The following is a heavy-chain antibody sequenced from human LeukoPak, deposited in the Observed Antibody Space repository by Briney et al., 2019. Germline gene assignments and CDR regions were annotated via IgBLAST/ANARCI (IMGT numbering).Heavy chain of an antibody. D-gene: IGHD3-16*01. J-gene: IGHJ6*03. CDR2: FDPEDGET. CDR3: ATGGSRYDYYYYYMDV. V-gene: IGHV1-24*01. Sequence: ASVKVSCKASGGTFSSYAISWVRQAPGQGLEWMGGFDPEDGETIYAQKFQGRVTMTEDTSTDTAYMELSSLRSEDTAVYYCATGGSRYDYYYYYMDVWGKGTTVTVSS. CDR1: GGTFSSYA.